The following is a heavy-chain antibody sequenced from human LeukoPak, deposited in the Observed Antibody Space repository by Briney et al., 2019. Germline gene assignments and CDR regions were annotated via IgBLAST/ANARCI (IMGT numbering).Heavy chain of an antibody. CDR3: ARDTKTIAVPLSP. V-gene: IGHV3-21*01. J-gene: IGHJ5*02. Sequence: GGSLRLSCAASGFTFGSYSMNWVRQAPGKGLEWVSSISSSSSYIYYADSVKGRFTISRDNAKNSLYLQMNSLRAEDTAVYYCARDTKTIAVPLSPWGQGTLVTVSS. CDR2: ISSSSSYI. D-gene: IGHD6-19*01. CDR1: GFTFGSYS.